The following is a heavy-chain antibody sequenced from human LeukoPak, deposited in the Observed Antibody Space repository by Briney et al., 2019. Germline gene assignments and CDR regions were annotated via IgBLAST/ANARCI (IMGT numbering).Heavy chain of an antibody. CDR2: INPNSGGT. D-gene: IGHD2-21*02. J-gene: IGHJ2*01. CDR1: GYTFTGYY. CDR3: AASGDWDDGWYFDL. V-gene: IGHV1-2*02. Sequence: ASVKVSCKASGYTFTGYYMNWVRQAPGQGLEWMGWINPNSGGTNYAQKFQGRVTMTRDTSISTAYMELSRLRSDDTAVYYCAASGDWDDGWYFDLWGRGTLVTVSS.